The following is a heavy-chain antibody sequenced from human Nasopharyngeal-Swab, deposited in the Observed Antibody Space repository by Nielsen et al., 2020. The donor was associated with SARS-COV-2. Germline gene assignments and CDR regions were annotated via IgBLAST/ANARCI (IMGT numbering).Heavy chain of an antibody. V-gene: IGHV4-59*04. J-gene: IGHJ3*02. CDR2: IYYSGST. CDR3: ASLGGCSGGSCHGVAFDI. D-gene: IGHD2-15*01. CDR1: GGSISSYY. Sequence: SETLSLTCTVSGGSISSYYWSWIRQPPGKGLEWIGYIYYSGSTYYNPSLKSRVTISVDTSKNQFSLKLSSVTAADTAVYYCASLGGCSGGSCHGVAFDIWGQGTMLTVSS.